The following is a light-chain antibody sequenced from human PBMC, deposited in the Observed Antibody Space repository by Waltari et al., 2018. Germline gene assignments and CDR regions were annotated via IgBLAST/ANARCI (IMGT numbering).Light chain of an antibody. CDR1: QSISSY. Sequence: DIQMTQSPSSLSASVGDRVTITCRASQSISSYLNWYQQKPGKAPKLLIYTASTLQSGVPSRCSGSGSGTDFALTISSLQPEDFATYYCQQSYSDYLTFGGGTKVQI. J-gene: IGKJ4*01. V-gene: IGKV1-39*01. CDR3: QQSYSDYLT. CDR2: TAS.